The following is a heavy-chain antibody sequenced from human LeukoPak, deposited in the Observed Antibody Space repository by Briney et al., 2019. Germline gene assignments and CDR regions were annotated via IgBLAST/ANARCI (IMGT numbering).Heavy chain of an antibody. Sequence: GGSLRLSCAASGFTVSSNYMSWVRQAPGKGLEWVSVIYSGGSTYYADSVKGRFTISSDNSKNTLYLQMNSLRAEDTAVYYCARVAVVPAAIRLYYYCGMDVWGQGTTVTVSS. CDR2: IYSGGST. D-gene: IGHD2-2*01. CDR1: GFTVSSNY. CDR3: ARVAVVPAAIRLYYYCGMDV. J-gene: IGHJ6*02. V-gene: IGHV3-66*01.